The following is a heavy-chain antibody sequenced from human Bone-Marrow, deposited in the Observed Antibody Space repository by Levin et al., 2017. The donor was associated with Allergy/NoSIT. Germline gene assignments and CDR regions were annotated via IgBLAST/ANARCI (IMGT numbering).Heavy chain of an antibody. V-gene: IGHV3-9*01. Sequence: LSLTCAASGFTFDDYAMHWVRQAPGKGLEWVSGISWNSGSIGYADSVKGRFTISRDNAKNSLYLQMNSLRAEDTALYYCAKDLPPKHLLKTTISCLGAFDIWGQGTMVTVSS. CDR2: ISWNSGSI. D-gene: IGHD2-2*01. CDR3: AKDLPPKHLLKTTISCLGAFDI. J-gene: IGHJ3*02. CDR1: GFTFDDYA.